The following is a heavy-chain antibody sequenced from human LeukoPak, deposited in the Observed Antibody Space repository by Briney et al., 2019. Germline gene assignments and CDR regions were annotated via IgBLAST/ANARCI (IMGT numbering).Heavy chain of an antibody. CDR1: GFTFSSYW. V-gene: IGHV3-7*01. CDR3: ARDRWRYSDGLDY. J-gene: IGHJ4*02. CDR2: IKQDGSEK. Sequence: GGSLRLSCAASGFTFSSYWMSWVRQAPGKGLEWVANIKQDGSEKYYVHTVKGRFTISRDNAKRSPYLRMNSLRAEDTAVFYCARDRWRYSDGLDYWGQGTLVTVSS. D-gene: IGHD5-18*01.